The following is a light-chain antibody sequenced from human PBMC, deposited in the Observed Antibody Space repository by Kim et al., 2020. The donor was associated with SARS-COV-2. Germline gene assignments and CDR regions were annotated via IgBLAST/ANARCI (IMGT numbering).Light chain of an antibody. CDR1: QSVSSSY. J-gene: IGKJ4*01. Sequence: LSPGERATLSCRASQSVSSSYLAWYQQKPGQAPRLLIYGASSRATGIPDRFSGSGSGTDFTLTISRLEPEDFAVYYCQQYGISSLTFGGGTKLEI. V-gene: IGKV3-20*01. CDR2: GAS. CDR3: QQYGISSLT.